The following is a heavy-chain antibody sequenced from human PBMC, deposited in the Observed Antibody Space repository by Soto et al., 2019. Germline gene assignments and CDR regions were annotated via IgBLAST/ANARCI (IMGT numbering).Heavy chain of an antibody. V-gene: IGHV1-2*04. Sequence: ASVKVSCKASGYTFTGYYMHWVRQAPGQGLEWMGWINPNSGGTNYAQKFQGWVTMTRDTSISTAYMELSRLRSDDTAVYYCARSYYYGSGRSWDAFDIWGQGTMVTVSS. CDR2: INPNSGGT. D-gene: IGHD3-10*01. CDR1: GYTFTGYY. J-gene: IGHJ3*02. CDR3: ARSYYYGSGRSWDAFDI.